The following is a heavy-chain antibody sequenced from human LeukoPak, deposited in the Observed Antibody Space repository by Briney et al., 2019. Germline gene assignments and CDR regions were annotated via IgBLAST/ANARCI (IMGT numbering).Heavy chain of an antibody. Sequence: GGSLRLSCAASEFTFSTYWMSWVRQAPGKGLEWVANVNQDGSAKYYVDSVKGRFTISRDNAKNSLYLQMNSLRAEDTAVYYCAREERAYYCDSSGYPDYWGQGTLVTVSS. CDR2: VNQDGSAK. V-gene: IGHV3-7*01. CDR1: EFTFSTYW. D-gene: IGHD3-22*01. J-gene: IGHJ4*02. CDR3: AREERAYYCDSSGYPDY.